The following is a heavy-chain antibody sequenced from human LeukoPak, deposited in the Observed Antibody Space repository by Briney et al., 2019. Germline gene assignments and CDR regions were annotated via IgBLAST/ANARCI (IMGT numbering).Heavy chain of an antibody. Sequence: SETLSLTCTVSGGSISSGGYYWSWIRQHPGKGLEWIGYIYYSGSTYYNPSLKSRVTISVDTSKNQFSLKLGSVTAADTAVYYCARFGNYYYYGMDVWGQGTTVTVSS. D-gene: IGHD3-10*01. CDR1: GGSISSGGYY. V-gene: IGHV4-31*03. J-gene: IGHJ6*02. CDR2: IYYSGST. CDR3: ARFGNYYYYGMDV.